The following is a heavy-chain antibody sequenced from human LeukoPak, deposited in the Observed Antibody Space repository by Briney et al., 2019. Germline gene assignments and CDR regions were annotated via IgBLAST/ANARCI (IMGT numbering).Heavy chain of an antibody. D-gene: IGHD6-13*01. CDR2: IYTSGST. J-gene: IGHJ4*02. CDR3: ARRKITAAGTYYFDY. CDR1: GGSISSYY. V-gene: IGHV4-4*07. Sequence: SETLSLTCTVSGGSISSYYWSWIRQPAGKGLEWIGRIYTSGSTNYNPSLKSRVTMSVDTSKNQFSLKLSSVTAADTAMYYCARRKITAAGTYYFDYWGQGTLVTVSS.